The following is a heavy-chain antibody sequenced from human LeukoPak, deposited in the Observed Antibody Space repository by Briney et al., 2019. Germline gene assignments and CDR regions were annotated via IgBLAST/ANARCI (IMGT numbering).Heavy chain of an antibody. CDR3: ARRPLGYCSGTSCQLDY. CDR2: ISYAGSNK. CDR1: GFTFSSYA. D-gene: IGHD2-2*01. Sequence: GSLRLSCAASGFTFSSYAMHWVRQSPGKGLEWVAAISYAGSNKYYADSVKGRFTISRDNAKNSLYLQMNSLRAEDTAVYYCARRPLGYCSGTSCQLDYWGQGTLVTVSS. J-gene: IGHJ4*02. V-gene: IGHV3-30-3*01.